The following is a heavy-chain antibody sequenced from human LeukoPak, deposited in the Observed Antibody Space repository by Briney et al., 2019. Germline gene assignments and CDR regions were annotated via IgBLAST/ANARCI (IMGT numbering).Heavy chain of an antibody. CDR2: VNLQGST. CDR3: AREGGPYRPLDY. J-gene: IGHJ4*02. Sequence: PSETLSLTCGVSGGSITNTNYWTWVRQPPGKGLEWIGEVNLQGSTNYNPSLMCRVAISVDTSDNHISLQLTSVTAADTAVYYCAREGGPYRPLDYSGQGTLFTVSS. V-gene: IGHV4-4*02. CDR1: GGSITNTNY.